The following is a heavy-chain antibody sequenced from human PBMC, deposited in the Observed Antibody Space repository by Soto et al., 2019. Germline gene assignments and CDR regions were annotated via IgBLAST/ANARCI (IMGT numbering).Heavy chain of an antibody. CDR1: GFTFSSYG. J-gene: IGHJ4*02. V-gene: IGHV3-23*01. D-gene: IGHD6-6*01. Sequence: WGSLRLSCAASGFTFSSYGMTWVRQAPGKGLEWVSAISGSGGSTFYADSLGGRFTISRDNSKNILYLEMKSLRAGDTAMYYCAKTSSASGRECPGHWGQGAQVTVSX. CDR3: AKTSSASGRECPGH. CDR2: ISGSGGST.